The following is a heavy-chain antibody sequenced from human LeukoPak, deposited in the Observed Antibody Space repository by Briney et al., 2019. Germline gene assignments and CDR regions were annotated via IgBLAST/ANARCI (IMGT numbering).Heavy chain of an antibody. CDR2: IYYRGST. V-gene: IGHV4-59*01. Sequence: SETLSLTCTVSGGSINNYYWSWIRQPPGKGLEWIGYIYYRGSTNYNPSLKSRVTFSVDTSKNQFSLKLNSVTATDTAVYYCARGGDYGDLRYFDYWGQGTLVTVSS. J-gene: IGHJ4*02. CDR3: ARGGDYGDLRYFDY. CDR1: GGSINNYY. D-gene: IGHD4-17*01.